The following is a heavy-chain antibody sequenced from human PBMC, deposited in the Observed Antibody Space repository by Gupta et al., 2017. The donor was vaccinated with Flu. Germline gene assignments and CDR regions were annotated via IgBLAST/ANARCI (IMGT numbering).Heavy chain of an antibody. D-gene: IGHD3-9*01. J-gene: IGHJ4*02. CDR1: GDSVSSNSAT. V-gene: IGHV6-1*01. CDR3: ARGSDILTGYYNFDY. CDR2: TFYRSRWRN. Sequence: QVQLQQSGPALVKLSQTLSLTCTISGDSVSSNSATLNWIRQSPTRGLEWLGRTFYRSRWRNDYAVSVKGRMTINPDTSKNQFSLQVNSVTPDDAAVYYCARGSDILTGYYNFDYWGQGSLVTVSS.